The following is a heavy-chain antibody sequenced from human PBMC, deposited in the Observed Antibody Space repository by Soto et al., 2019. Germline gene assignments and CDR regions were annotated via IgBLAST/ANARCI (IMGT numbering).Heavy chain of an antibody. CDR1: GGSISSGDYY. D-gene: IGHD3-22*01. J-gene: IGHJ2*01. V-gene: IGHV4-30-4*01. CDR2: IYYSGST. Sequence: TLSLTCTVSGGSISSGDYYWSWIRQPPGRGLEWIGYIYYSGSTYYNPSLKSRVTISVDTSKNQFSLKLSSVTAEDTAVYYCAREQRLLPYWYFDLWGRGTLVTVSS. CDR3: AREQRLLPYWYFDL.